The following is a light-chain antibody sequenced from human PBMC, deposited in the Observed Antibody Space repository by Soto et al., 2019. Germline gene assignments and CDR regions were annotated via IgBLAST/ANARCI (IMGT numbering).Light chain of an antibody. CDR2: GAS. CDR3: QQYGSSPRT. CDR1: QSVSSSY. J-gene: IGKJ1*01. V-gene: IGKV3-20*01. Sequence: EIVLTQSPGTLSLSPGERATLSCRASQSVSSSYLAWYQQKPGQAPRLLIYGASSRATGIPDRFSGSGSGTDFNLTISRLEPEDVAVYYCQQYGSSPRTFGQGTKVEI.